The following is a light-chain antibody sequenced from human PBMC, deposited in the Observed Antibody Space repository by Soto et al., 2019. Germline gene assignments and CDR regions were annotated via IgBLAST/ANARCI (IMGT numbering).Light chain of an antibody. CDR3: QQRSNWPWT. Sequence: ETVLTQSPATLSLSPGERATLSCRASPSVNSYLAWYQQKVGQAPRLLIYDASNRATGIPARFSGSGSGTDFNLTISSLETEDFAVYYCQQRSNWPWTFGQGTKVEIK. J-gene: IGKJ1*01. CDR1: PSVNSY. V-gene: IGKV3-11*01. CDR2: DAS.